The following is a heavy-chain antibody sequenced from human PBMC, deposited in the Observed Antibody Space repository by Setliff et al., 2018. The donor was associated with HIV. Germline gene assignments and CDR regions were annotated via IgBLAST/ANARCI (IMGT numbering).Heavy chain of an antibody. CDR2: THASGTT. J-gene: IGHJ4*02. CDR1: GGSISGDF. CDR3: ARQTATGTSATFDS. V-gene: IGHV4-4*07. D-gene: IGHD2-21*02. Sequence: SETLSLTCTVSGGSISGDFWTWIRQPAGEGLEWIGRTHASGTTQCEPSLKNRCSMSIDTSKNQFSLKLSSVTAADAAVYYCARQTATGTSATFDSWGQGSLVTVSS.